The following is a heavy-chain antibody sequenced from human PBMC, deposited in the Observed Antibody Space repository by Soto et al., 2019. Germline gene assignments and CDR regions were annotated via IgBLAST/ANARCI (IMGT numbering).Heavy chain of an antibody. CDR2: ISAYNGNT. D-gene: IGHD2-2*01. Sequence: GASVKVSCKASGYTFTSYGISWVRQAPGQGLEWMGWISAYNGNTNYAQKLQGRVTMTTDTSTSTAYMELRSLRSDDTAVYYCARLAGCSTSCSFRYYYYYGMDVWGQGTTVTVSS. CDR1: GYTFTSYG. J-gene: IGHJ6*02. V-gene: IGHV1-18*01. CDR3: ARLAGCSTSCSFRYYYYYGMDV.